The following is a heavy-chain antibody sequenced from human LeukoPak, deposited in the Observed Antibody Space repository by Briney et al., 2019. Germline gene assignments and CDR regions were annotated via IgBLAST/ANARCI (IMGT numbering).Heavy chain of an antibody. Sequence: ASVRVSCKTSGFTFSNYGINWVRQAPGQGLEWMGWVSAYKDSTNFAQKFQGRVTMTTDTSTSTAYMELRSLTSDDTAVYFCAKDSRGYCSEGGCYSIDYWGQGTLVTVAS. CDR2: VSAYKDST. V-gene: IGHV1-18*01. CDR3: AKDSRGYCSEGGCYSIDY. CDR1: GFTFSNYG. J-gene: IGHJ4*02. D-gene: IGHD2-8*01.